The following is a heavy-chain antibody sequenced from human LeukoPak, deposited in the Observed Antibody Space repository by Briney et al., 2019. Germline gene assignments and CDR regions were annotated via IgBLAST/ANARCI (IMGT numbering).Heavy chain of an antibody. D-gene: IGHD3-3*01. J-gene: IGHJ4*02. CDR3: ARGIAASYFGVVRKSYYFDY. CDR1: GGSFSGYY. CDR2: INHSGST. Sequence: SETLSLTCAVYGGSFSGYYWSWIRQPPGKGLEWIGEINHSGSTNYNPSLKCRVTISVDTSKNQFSLKLSSVTAADTAVYYCARGIAASYFGVVRKSYYFDYWGQGTLVTVSS. V-gene: IGHV4-34*01.